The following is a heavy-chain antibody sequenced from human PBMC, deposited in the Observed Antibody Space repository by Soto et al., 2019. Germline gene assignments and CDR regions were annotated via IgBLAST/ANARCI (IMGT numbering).Heavy chain of an antibody. V-gene: IGHV3-53*01. J-gene: IGHJ6*02. D-gene: IGHD6-13*01. Sequence: GGSLRLSCAASGFTVSSNYMSWVRQAPGKGLEWVSVIYSGGSTYYADYVKGRFTISRDNSKNTLYLQMNSLRAEDTAVYYCAKGIAAAGTGVKYYYYYGMDVWGQGTTVTVSS. CDR1: GFTVSSNY. CDR2: IYSGGST. CDR3: AKGIAAAGTGVKYYYYYGMDV.